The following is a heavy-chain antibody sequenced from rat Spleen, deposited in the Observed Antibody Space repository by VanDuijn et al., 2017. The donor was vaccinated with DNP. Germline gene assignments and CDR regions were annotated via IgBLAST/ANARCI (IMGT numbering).Heavy chain of an antibody. V-gene: IGHV5S10*01. CDR3: ATYYGYYLNH. CDR1: GFSFRDYN. CDR2: IIYDGTRT. D-gene: IGHD1-7*01. J-gene: IGHJ2*01. Sequence: EVQLVESGGGLVQPGRSLRLSCAASGFSFRDYNMVWVRQAPKEGLEWVATIIYDGTRTYYRDSVKGRFTLARDNAKDTLSLQIDSLRSEDTATYFCATYYGYYLNHWGQGVMVTVSS.